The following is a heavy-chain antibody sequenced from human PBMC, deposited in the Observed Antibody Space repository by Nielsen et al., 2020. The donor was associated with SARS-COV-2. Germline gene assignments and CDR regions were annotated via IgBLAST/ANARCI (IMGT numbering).Heavy chain of an antibody. CDR2: ISWNSGSI. D-gene: IGHD1-14*01. CDR3: ARGRRVGTTLFEY. CDR1: GFTFDDYA. Sequence: SLKISCAASGFTFDDYAMHWVRQAPGQGLEWVSGISWNSGSIAYADSVKGRFTISRDNAKNSLHLQMNSLRAEDTAFYYCARGRRVGTTLFEYWGQGTLVTVSS. V-gene: IGHV3-9*01. J-gene: IGHJ4*02.